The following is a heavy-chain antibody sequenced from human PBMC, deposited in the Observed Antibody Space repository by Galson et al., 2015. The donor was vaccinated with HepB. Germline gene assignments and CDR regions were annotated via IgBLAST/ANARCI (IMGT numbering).Heavy chain of an antibody. CDR2: IYSGGST. V-gene: IGHV3-66*02. CDR1: GFTVSSNY. CDR3: ASSYLSSGRLDY. Sequence: SLRLSCAASGFTVSSNYMSWVRQAPGKGLEWVSVIYSGGSTYYADSVKGRFTISRDNSKNTLYLQMNSLRAEDTAVYYCASSYLSSGRLDYWGQGTLVTVSS. J-gene: IGHJ4*02. D-gene: IGHD6-19*01.